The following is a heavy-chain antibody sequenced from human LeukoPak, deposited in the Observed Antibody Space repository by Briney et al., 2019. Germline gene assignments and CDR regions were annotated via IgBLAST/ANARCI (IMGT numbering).Heavy chain of an antibody. D-gene: IGHD6-19*01. J-gene: IGHJ4*02. CDR1: GFTFSSYE. CDR3: ARGGWDDY. Sequence: GGSLRLSRAASGFTFSSYEMNWVRQAPGKGVEWVSYISGSGSIIYYADSVKRRFTISRDNAKNSLYLQMNSRRAGDTVVYYCARGGWDDYWGQGTLVTVFS. V-gene: IGHV3-48*03. CDR2: ISGSGSII.